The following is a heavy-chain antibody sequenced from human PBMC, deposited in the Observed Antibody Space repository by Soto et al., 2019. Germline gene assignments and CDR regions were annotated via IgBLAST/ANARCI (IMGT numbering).Heavy chain of an antibody. CDR1: GGSFSGYF. CDR3: ARGEGKQGYGIYFHRGIHL. D-gene: IGHD5-18*01. CDR2: IDHCGNH. Sequence: QVQLQQWGAGLLKPSETLSLTCAGFGGSFSGYFWRWIRQSPGNGLEWMGAIDHCGNHNFNPSLQSRGTIPGDTCKHQMSRSQGSVTASDMAVYCCARGEGKQGYGIYFHRGIHLWGQGTTVTVS. J-gene: IGHJ6*02. V-gene: IGHV4-34*02.